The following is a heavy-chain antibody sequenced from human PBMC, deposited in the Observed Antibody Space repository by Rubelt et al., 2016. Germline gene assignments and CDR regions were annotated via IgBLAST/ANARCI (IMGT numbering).Heavy chain of an antibody. CDR1: GGSITSSSYY. V-gene: IGHV4-39*01. J-gene: IGHJ4*02. CDR3: ARQRLYCSRTSCYDLDY. CDR2: IYYSGDS. Sequence: QLQLQESGPGLVKPSETLSLTCSVSGGSITSSSYYWGWIRQPPGKGLEWIGSIYYSGDSYYNPSLKSRVTMTVDTSKNQFSLELTSVTAADTAVYSCARQRLYCSRTSCYDLDYWGQGTLVTVSS. D-gene: IGHD2-2*01.